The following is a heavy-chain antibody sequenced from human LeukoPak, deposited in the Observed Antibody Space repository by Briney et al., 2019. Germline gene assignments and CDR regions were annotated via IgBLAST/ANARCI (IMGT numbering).Heavy chain of an antibody. CDR1: DGSISSYY. V-gene: IGHV4-59*08. J-gene: IGHJ4*02. CDR3: ARHPELYFFDY. D-gene: IGHD3-10*01. Sequence: SETLSLTCTVSDGSISSYYWSWIRQPPGKGLEWIGYIYYSGSTNYNPSLKDRVTISVDTSKNQFSLKLRSVTAADTAVYYCARHPELYFFDYWGQGTLVTVSS. CDR2: IYYSGST.